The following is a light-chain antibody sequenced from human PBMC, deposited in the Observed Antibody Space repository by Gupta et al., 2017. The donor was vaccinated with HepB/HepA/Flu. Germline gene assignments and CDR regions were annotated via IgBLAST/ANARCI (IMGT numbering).Light chain of an antibody. CDR1: QSLLYRDGYNF. Sequence: DIVMTQSPLPLPVTPGEPASISCRSSQSLLYRDGYNFLNWYLQKPGQSPQLLIYLGSNRASGVPDRFSGSASGTNFTLKINRVEAEDVGVYYCMQGIQGPLTFGGGTKVEI. J-gene: IGKJ4*01. V-gene: IGKV2-28*01. CDR2: LGS. CDR3: MQGIQGPLT.